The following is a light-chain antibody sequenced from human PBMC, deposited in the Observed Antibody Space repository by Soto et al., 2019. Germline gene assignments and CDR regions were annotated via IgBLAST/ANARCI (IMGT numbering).Light chain of an antibody. CDR3: QQFSSYPLT. CDR1: QSVSSTY. J-gene: IGKJ4*01. V-gene: IGKV3-20*01. CDR2: GAS. Sequence: EIVLTQSPGTLSLSPGERAIFSCRASQSVSSTYLAWYQQKPGQAPRLLIYGASSRATGIPDRFSGSGSGTDFTLTISRLEPEDFAVYYCQQFSSYPLTFGGGTKVDIK.